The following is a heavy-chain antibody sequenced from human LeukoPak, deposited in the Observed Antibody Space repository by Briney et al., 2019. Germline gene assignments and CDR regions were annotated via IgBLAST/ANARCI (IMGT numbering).Heavy chain of an antibody. CDR2: ISFDGTNK. Sequence: TGGSLRLSCAASGFMFSNYGIHWVRQAPGKGLEWVALISFDGTNKYFADSVKGRFTISRDNSKNTLYLQMNSLRVEDTAVYYCGRDLIGTAASWDCWGQGTLVTVSS. CDR3: GRDLIGTAASWDC. CDR1: GFMFSNYG. J-gene: IGHJ4*02. V-gene: IGHV3-33*08. D-gene: IGHD6-25*01.